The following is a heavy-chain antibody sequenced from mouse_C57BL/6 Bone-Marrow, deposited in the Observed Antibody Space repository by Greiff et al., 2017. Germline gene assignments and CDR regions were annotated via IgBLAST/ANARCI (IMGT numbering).Heavy chain of an antibody. J-gene: IGHJ2*01. CDR1: GFTFSSYA. Sequence: EVHLVESGGGLVKPGGSLKLSCAASGFTFSSYAMSWVRQTPEKGLEWVATICDGGSYAYYPDNVKGRFTISRDNAKNNLYLQMSHLKSEDTAMYYWARDHYSNADCDYWGQGTTLTVSS. CDR2: ICDGGSYA. D-gene: IGHD2-5*01. V-gene: IGHV5-4*01. CDR3: ARDHYSNADCDY.